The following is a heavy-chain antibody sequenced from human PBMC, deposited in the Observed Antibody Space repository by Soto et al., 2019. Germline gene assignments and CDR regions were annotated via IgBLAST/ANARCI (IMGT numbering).Heavy chain of an antibody. V-gene: IGHV1-8*01. Sequence: GASVKVSCKASGYMFTSYDINWVRQAAGQGLEWLGRMNPNNGKTYYAQKFQGRLTMTRDTSNSTVYMELSSPTSEDTAVYYCAKDFGGLYNWFDPWGQGTLVTVSS. CDR1: GYMFTSYD. J-gene: IGHJ5*02. D-gene: IGHD3-16*01. CDR3: AKDFGGLYNWFDP. CDR2: MNPNNGKT.